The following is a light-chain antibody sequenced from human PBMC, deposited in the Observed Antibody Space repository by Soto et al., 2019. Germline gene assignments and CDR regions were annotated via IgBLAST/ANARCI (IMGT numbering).Light chain of an antibody. Sequence: SYELTQPPSVSVAPGKTATITCGGNNIGSESVHWYQHKPGQAPVLVIDYASVRPSGIPERFSGSNSGNTATLTISRVEAGDEADYYCQVWDGSSDHQVFGGGTKLTVL. CDR1: NIGSES. CDR2: YAS. V-gene: IGLV3-21*04. J-gene: IGLJ3*02. CDR3: QVWDGSSDHQV.